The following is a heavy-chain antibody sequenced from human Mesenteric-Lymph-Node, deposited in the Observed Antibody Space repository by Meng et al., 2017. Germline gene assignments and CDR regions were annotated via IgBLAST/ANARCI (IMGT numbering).Heavy chain of an antibody. J-gene: IGHJ5*02. D-gene: IGHD1-26*01. V-gene: IGHV3-11*04. Sequence: GESLKISCAASGFTFSDAWIHWVRQAPGKGLEWVSYISSSGSTIYYADSVKGRFTISRDNAKNSLYLQMNSLRAEDTAVYYCARVASDPIVGAGQWFDPWGQGTLVTVPQ. CDR1: GFTFSDAW. CDR3: ARVASDPIVGAGQWFDP. CDR2: ISSSGSTI.